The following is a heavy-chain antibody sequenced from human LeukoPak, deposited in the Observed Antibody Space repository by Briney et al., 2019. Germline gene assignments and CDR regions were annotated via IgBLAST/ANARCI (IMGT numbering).Heavy chain of an antibody. CDR1: EFIFGRFW. J-gene: IGHJ4*01. Sequence: GGSLRLSCAASEFIFGRFWMSWVRQAPGKGLEWVASINQDASAKFYVDSVRGRFSISRDNAKNSLFLQMNSLGAEDTAFYYCAKLLRDVTIYDFWGHGTLVTVSS. V-gene: IGHV3-7*01. CDR3: AKLLRDVTIYDF. CDR2: INQDASAK. D-gene: IGHD5-24*01.